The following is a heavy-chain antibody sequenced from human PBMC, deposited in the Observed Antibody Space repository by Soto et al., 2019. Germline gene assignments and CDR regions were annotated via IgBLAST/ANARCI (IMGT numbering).Heavy chain of an antibody. CDR3: AIPLNTAMVICGFDI. Sequence: EVQQMESGGGLVQPGGSLRLSCAASGFSFSDSARNWVRQAPGKGLEWVSSISGSGGSRYYADSVKGRFTISRDNSKNTLFLQMNRLRAEDTAVYYCAIPLNTAMVICGFDIWGQRTMVTVSS. CDR2: ISGSGGSR. CDR1: GFSFSDSA. J-gene: IGHJ3*02. D-gene: IGHD5-18*01. V-gene: IGHV3-23*01.